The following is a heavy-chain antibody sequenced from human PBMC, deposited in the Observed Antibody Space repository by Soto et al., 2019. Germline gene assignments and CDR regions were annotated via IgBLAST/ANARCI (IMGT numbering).Heavy chain of an antibody. Sequence: SEIMSLTFDVSGCSIITFNWLSWFRHPPRNGLDLIGEVYRAGSTNYNPSLESRLTISVDKSKNQFSLKLTSVTAADAAVYYCARARATIAAAAIFDCWGQGTLVTVSS. V-gene: IGHV4-4*02. J-gene: IGHJ4*02. D-gene: IGHD6-13*01. CDR2: VYRAGST. CDR1: GCSIITFNW. CDR3: ARARATIAAAAIFDC.